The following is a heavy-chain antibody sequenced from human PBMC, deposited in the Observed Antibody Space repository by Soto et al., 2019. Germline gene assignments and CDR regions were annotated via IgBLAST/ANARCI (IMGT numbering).Heavy chain of an antibody. V-gene: IGHV3-30*18. Sequence: GGSLRLSCAASGFTFSSYGMHWVRQATGKGLEWVAVISYDGSNKYYADSVKGRFTISRDNSKNTLYLQMNSLRAEDTAVYYCAKEGPTYYDILTGYFNNWFDPWGQGTLVTVSS. D-gene: IGHD3-9*01. CDR1: GFTFSSYG. CDR3: AKEGPTYYDILTGYFNNWFDP. J-gene: IGHJ5*02. CDR2: ISYDGSNK.